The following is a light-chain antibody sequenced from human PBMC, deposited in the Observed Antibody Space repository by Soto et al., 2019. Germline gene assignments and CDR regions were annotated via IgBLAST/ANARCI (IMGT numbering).Light chain of an antibody. Sequence: QSALTQPASVSGSLGQSITISCTVTSSDVGAYNYVSWYQQQPGKAPKLMISEVSNRPSGVSNRFSGSRSGNTASLIISGLQAEDEADYYYCSFTSITTYVFGTGTKVTVL. CDR3: CSFTSITTYV. V-gene: IGLV2-14*01. CDR2: EVS. J-gene: IGLJ1*01. CDR1: SSDVGAYNY.